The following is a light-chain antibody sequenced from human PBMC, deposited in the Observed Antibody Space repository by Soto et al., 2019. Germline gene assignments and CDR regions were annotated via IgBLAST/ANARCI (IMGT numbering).Light chain of an antibody. CDR2: EVT. J-gene: IGLJ3*02. CDR3: SSFTNRNTLV. Sequence: QSVLTQPASVSGSPGQSITISCTGSSSDVGGRDDVSWYPQHPGKAPKVIISEVTRWPSRVSGRFSGSKSGNTASLTISGLPPEDEAYYYCSSFTNRNTLVVGGGTKLTVL. CDR1: SSDVGGRDD. V-gene: IGLV2-14*01.